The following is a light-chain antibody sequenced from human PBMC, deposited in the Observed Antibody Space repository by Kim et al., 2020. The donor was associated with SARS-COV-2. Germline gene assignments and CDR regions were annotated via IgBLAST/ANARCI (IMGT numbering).Light chain of an antibody. CDR3: LQDHTYPWT. CDR1: QGVGND. Sequence: ASVGDTVTITCRASQGVGNDLGWYQQKPGKAPKLLIYAASNLQSGVPSRFSGSGSGTDFTLSISSLQPEDFATYYCLQDHTYPWTFGQGTKVDIK. CDR2: AAS. J-gene: IGKJ1*01. V-gene: IGKV1-6*01.